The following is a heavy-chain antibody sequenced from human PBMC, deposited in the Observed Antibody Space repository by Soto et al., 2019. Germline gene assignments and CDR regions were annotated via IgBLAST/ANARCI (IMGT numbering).Heavy chain of an antibody. CDR2: IFPMLDVP. D-gene: IGHD2-8*02. J-gene: IGHJ4*02. Sequence: QVQLVQSGPEIEKPGSAVKVSCKASGGTFNTYAMNWVRQVPGQRLEWMGGIFPMLDVPRYAQKFQGRVTITLVESANTAHMDLSSLTFDATSVYYCARSVGAGGVSGVFDYWGQGTLLSVSS. CDR1: GGTFNTYA. V-gene: IGHV1-69*19. CDR3: ARSVGAGGVSGVFDY.